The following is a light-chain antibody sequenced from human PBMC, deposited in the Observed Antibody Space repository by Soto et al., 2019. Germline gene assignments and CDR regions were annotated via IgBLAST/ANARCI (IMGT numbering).Light chain of an antibody. J-gene: IGKJ1*01. Sequence: DIQMTQSPSALSASVGDRVTITCRASQSISNYLNWYQQKPGKAPKILIYAASSLQSGVPARFSGSGSGTDFTLTISSLQPEDFTTYYCQQSYSSLRTFGQGTKVEIK. CDR3: QQSYSSLRT. CDR2: AAS. CDR1: QSISNY. V-gene: IGKV1-39*01.